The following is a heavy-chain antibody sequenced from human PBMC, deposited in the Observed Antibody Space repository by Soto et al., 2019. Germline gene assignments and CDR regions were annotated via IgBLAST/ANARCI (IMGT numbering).Heavy chain of an antibody. D-gene: IGHD3-3*01. CDR2: INHSGST. CDR1: GGSFSGYY. V-gene: IGHV4-34*01. J-gene: IGHJ6*02. Sequence: SETLSLTCAVYGGSFSGYYWSWIRQPPGKGLEWIGEINHSGSTNYNPSLKSRVTISVDTSKNQFSLKLSSVTAADTAVYYCARGPNFWSGYSRPRSYYGMDVWGQGTTVTVSS. CDR3: ARGPNFWSGYSRPRSYYGMDV.